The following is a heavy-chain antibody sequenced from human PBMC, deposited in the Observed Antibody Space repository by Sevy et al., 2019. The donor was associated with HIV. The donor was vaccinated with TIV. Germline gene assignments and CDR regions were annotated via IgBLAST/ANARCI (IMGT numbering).Heavy chain of an antibody. D-gene: IGHD3-3*01. CDR3: ASRGGDFWSGYNFDY. J-gene: IGHJ4*02. CDR2: ISADGSRT. Sequence: GGSLRLSCAASGFTFSSYWMHWVRQAPGKGLVWVSGISADGSRTVYEDSVKGRFTISRDNSKNMLFLQMSSLRDEDTAVYYCASRGGDFWSGYNFDYWGQGTLVTVSS. CDR1: GFTFSSYW. V-gene: IGHV3-74*01.